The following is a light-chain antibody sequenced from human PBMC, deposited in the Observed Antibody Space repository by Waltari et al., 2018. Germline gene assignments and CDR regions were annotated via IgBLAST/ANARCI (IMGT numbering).Light chain of an antibody. CDR2: SAS. CDR3: QQYKTYPIT. V-gene: IGKV1-16*02. Sequence: DIQMTQSPSSLSASVGDRVSITCRASQDIRNYLAWFQNKPGEAPKPLIYSASSLQSGVPSNFSGSGSGTDFTLTISSLQPEDFATYCQQYKTYPITFGQGTRLEI. J-gene: IGKJ5*01. CDR1: QDIRNY.